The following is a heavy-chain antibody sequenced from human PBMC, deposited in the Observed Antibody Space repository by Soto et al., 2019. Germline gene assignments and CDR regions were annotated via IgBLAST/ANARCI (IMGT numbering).Heavy chain of an antibody. J-gene: IGHJ4*02. CDR3: ARVIAAAADFDY. D-gene: IGHD6-13*01. CDR1: GYTFTSHG. Sequence: ASVKVSCKASGYTFTSHGLSWVRQAPGQGLEWMGWISAYIRNTNYAQKLQGRVTMTTDTSTSTAYMELRSLRSDDTAVYYCARVIAAAADFDYWGQGTLVTVSS. CDR2: ISAYIRNT. V-gene: IGHV1-18*01.